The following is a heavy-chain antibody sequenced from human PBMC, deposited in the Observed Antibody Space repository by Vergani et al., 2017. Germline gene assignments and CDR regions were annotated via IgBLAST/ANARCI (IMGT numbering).Heavy chain of an antibody. CDR3: AKDKRGTTIFGVVIMGAFDI. D-gene: IGHD3-3*01. V-gene: IGHV3-23*04. CDR1: EFTFSNYA. J-gene: IGHJ3*02. Sequence: VQLVESGGGLVQPGGSLRLTCAASEFTFSNYAMNWVRQAPGKGLEWVSGISGSGVSAYYTDSVKGRFTISRDNSKNTLYLQMNSLRAEDTAVYYCAKDKRGTTIFGVVIMGAFDIWGQGTMVTVSS. CDR2: ISGSGVSA.